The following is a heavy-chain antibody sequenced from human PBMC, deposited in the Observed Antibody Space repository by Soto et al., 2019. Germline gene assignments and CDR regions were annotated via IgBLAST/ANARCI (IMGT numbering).Heavy chain of an antibody. CDR3: ARNYLPYYGSGSPYGMDV. V-gene: IGHV4-61*08. Sequence: PSETLSLTCTVSGGSISSGGYYWSWIRQHPGKGLEWIGEVNHSGSTNYNPSLKSRVTISVDTSKNQFSLKLSAVTAADTALYYCARNYLPYYGSGSPYGMDVWGQGTTVTGLL. J-gene: IGHJ6*02. CDR1: GGSISSGGYY. D-gene: IGHD3-10*01. CDR2: VNHSGST.